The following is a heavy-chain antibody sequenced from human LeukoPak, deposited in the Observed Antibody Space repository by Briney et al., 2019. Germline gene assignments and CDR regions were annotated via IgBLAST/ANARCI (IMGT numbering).Heavy chain of an antibody. D-gene: IGHD3-10*01. Sequence: GGSLRLSCAASGFTVSSNYMSWVRQAPGKGLEWVSVIYSGGSTYYADSVKGRFTISRDNSKSTLYLQMNSLRAEDTAVYYCARDALLWFGDGWYYYGMDVWGQGTTVTVSS. CDR1: GFTVSSNY. CDR2: IYSGGST. V-gene: IGHV3-53*01. CDR3: ARDALLWFGDGWYYYGMDV. J-gene: IGHJ6*02.